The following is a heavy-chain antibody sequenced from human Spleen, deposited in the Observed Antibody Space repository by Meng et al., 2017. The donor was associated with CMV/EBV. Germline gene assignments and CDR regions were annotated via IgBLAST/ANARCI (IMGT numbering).Heavy chain of an antibody. CDR2: ISYDGSDK. CDR1: GFTFSTYA. D-gene: IGHD6-19*01. CDR3: ARDEAYRSGWPHYFDY. V-gene: IGHV3-30*04. J-gene: IGHJ4*02. Sequence: GGSLRLSCAASGFTFSTYAMHWVRQAPGKGLEWVAVISYDGSDKYYADSVKGRFTISRDNSKNTLYLQMSSLRAEDTAVYYCARDEAYRSGWPHYFDYWGQGTLVTAPQ.